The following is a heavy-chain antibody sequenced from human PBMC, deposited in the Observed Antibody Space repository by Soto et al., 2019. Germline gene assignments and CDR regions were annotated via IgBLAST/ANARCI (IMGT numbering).Heavy chain of an antibody. V-gene: IGHV1-2*04. CDR1: GYTFTGYY. J-gene: IGHJ4*02. D-gene: IGHD4-4*01. CDR2: INPNSGGT. Sequence: ASVKVSCKASGYTFTGYYVHWVRQAPGQGLEWMGWINPNSGGTNYAQKFQGWVTMTRDTSISTAYMELSRLRSDDTAVYYCARGPPTTVTTPAAIPNFDYWGQGTLVTVSS. CDR3: ARGPPTTVTTPAAIPNFDY.